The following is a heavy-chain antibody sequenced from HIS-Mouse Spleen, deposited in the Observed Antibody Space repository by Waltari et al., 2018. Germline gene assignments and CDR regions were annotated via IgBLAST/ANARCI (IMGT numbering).Heavy chain of an antibody. CDR2: INHSGST. V-gene: IGHV4-34*01. D-gene: IGHD2-2*01. CDR1: GGSFSGYY. Sequence: QVQLQQWGAGLLKPSETLSLTCAVYGGSFSGYYWSWIRQPPGKGLEWIGEINHSGSTNYNPSLKSRVTISVDTSKNQFSLKLSSVTAADTAVYYCARVFRFDPEDIVVVPAAMDYYYGMDVWGQGTTVTVSS. CDR3: ARVFRFDPEDIVVVPAAMDYYYGMDV. J-gene: IGHJ6*02.